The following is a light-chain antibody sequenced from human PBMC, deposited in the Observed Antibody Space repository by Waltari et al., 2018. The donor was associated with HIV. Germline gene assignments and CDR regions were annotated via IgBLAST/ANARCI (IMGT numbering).Light chain of an antibody. CDR3: SSSAPGGTLV. J-gene: IGLJ3*02. CDR2: DAV. Sequence: QSALTQPASVSGSPGQSITISCSRSTADVLNHHSISWFHQPPDKAPHVILPDAVNRRSGAPYRFSGTKSGTTAALTISGLQVEDEADYYCSSSAPGGTLVFGGGTKLTVL. CDR1: TADVLNHHS. V-gene: IGLV2-14*01.